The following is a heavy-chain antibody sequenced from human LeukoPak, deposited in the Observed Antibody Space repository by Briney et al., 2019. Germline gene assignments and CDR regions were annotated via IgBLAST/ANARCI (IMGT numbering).Heavy chain of an antibody. J-gene: IGHJ4*02. CDR2: INHSGST. CDR1: GGSFSGYY. V-gene: IGHV4-34*01. Sequence: SETLSLACAVYGGSFSGYYWSWIRQPPGKGLEWIGEINHSGSTNYNPSLKSRVTISVDTSMNQFSLKLSSVTAADTAVYYCARQRVYYDSSGYPDYWGQGTLVTVSS. D-gene: IGHD3-22*01. CDR3: ARQRVYYDSSGYPDY.